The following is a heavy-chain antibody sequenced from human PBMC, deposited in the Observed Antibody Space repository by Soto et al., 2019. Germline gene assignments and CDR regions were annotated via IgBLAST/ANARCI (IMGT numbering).Heavy chain of an antibody. CDR3: ARDVGLQYSGYGDAFDI. V-gene: IGHV3-48*02. CDR1: GFTFGSYS. Sequence: GGSLRLSCAASGFTFGSYSMNWVRQSPGKGLEWVSYISSSSSTIYFADSVKGRFTISRDNAKNSLYLHMNSLRDEDTAVYYCARDVGLQYSGYGDAFDIWGQGTMVTVSS. CDR2: ISSSSSTI. J-gene: IGHJ3*02. D-gene: IGHD5-12*01.